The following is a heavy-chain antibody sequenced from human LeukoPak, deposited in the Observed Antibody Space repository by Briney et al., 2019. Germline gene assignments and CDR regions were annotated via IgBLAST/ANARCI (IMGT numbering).Heavy chain of an antibody. J-gene: IGHJ4*02. CDR2: IYYSGST. Sequence: SETLSLTCTVSGDSISSYYWGWIRQPPGKGLEWIGSIYYSGSTYYNPSLKSRVTISVDTSKNQFSLKLSSVTAADTAVYYCARAIRYCSSTSCLSWGGFDYWGQGTLVTVSS. V-gene: IGHV4-39*07. CDR1: GDSISSYY. CDR3: ARAIRYCSSTSCLSWGGFDY. D-gene: IGHD2-2*01.